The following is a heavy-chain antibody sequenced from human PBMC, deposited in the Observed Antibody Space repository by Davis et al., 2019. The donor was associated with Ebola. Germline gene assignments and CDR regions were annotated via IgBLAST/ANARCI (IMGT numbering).Heavy chain of an antibody. Sequence: SETLSLTCTVSGGSMTGYYWSWIRQPPGKGLEWIGYIYYSGSTNYNPSLKSRVTISVDKSKNQFSLKLSSVTAADTAVYYCARKHSGQIRWEYYYYYGMDVWGQGTTVTVSS. CDR1: GGSMTGYY. V-gene: IGHV4-59*12. CDR3: ARKHSGQIRWEYYYYYGMDV. D-gene: IGHD6-19*01. CDR2: IYYSGST. J-gene: IGHJ6*02.